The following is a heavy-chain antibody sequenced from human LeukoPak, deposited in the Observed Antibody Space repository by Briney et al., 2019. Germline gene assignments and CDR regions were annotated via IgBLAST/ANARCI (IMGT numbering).Heavy chain of an antibody. D-gene: IGHD2-15*01. CDR1: GYSFTTYW. V-gene: IGHV5-51*01. J-gene: IGHJ4*02. CDR3: ARSGYCSGGSCGTEIDY. Sequence: GEPLKISCKGSGYSFTTYWIGWVRQMPGEGLEWMGIIYPGDSDTRYSPSFQGQVTISADKSISTAYLQWSSLKASDTAMYYCARSGYCSGGSCGTEIDYWGQGTLVTVSS. CDR2: IYPGDSDT.